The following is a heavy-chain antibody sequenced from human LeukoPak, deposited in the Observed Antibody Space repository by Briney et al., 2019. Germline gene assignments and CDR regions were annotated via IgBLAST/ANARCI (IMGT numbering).Heavy chain of an antibody. CDR2: IYYSGST. CDR3: ARGPQTDYGDYFRAFDI. Sequence: SETLSLTCTVSGGSISSGGYYWSWIRQPPGKGLEWIGSIYYSGSTYYNPSLKSRVTISVDKSKNQFSLKLSSVTAADTAVYYCARGPQTDYGDYFRAFDIWGQGTMVTVSS. J-gene: IGHJ3*02. CDR1: GGSISSGGYY. D-gene: IGHD4-17*01. V-gene: IGHV4-39*07.